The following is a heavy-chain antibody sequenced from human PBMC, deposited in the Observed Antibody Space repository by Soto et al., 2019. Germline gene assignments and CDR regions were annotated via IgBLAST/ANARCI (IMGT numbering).Heavy chain of an antibody. V-gene: IGHV3-15*07. D-gene: IGHD2-21*01. CDR1: GFTFSNAW. CDR2: IKSKTDGGTT. J-gene: IGHJ4*02. CDR3: TTEVILEDPGPFDY. Sequence: PGGSLRLSCAASGFTFSNAWMNWVRQAPGKGLEWVGRIKSKTDGGTTDYAAPVKGRFTISRDDSKNTLYLQMNSLKTEDTAVYYCTTEVILEDPGPFDYWGQGTLVTVSS.